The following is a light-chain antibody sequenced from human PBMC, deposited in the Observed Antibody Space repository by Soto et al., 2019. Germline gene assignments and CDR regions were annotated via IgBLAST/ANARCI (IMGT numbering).Light chain of an antibody. CDR1: QSVSSSY. CDR3: QQYGSSPV. CDR2: GAS. J-gene: IGKJ2*01. Sequence: EIVLTQSPGTLSLSPGERATLSCRASQSVSSSYLAWYQQKPGQAPRLLIYGASSRATGIPDRFSGSGSGTDFTLTISRLEPEYFAVYYCQQYGSSPVFGQGAKLEI. V-gene: IGKV3-20*01.